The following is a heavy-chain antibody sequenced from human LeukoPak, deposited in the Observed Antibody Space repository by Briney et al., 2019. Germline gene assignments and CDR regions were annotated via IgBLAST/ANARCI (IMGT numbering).Heavy chain of an antibody. CDR2: INQGASEK. J-gene: IGHJ4*02. CDR1: GLTFSGYW. CDR3: ASDGGPFDH. D-gene: IGHD3-3*01. V-gene: IGHV3-7*01. Sequence: GGSLRLSCAASGLTFSGYWMSWVRQAPGKGLEWVANINQGASEKYYVDSVRGRFTISRDDAKRSVTLQMNSPRVDDTAVYYCASDGGPFDHWGQGILVTVSS.